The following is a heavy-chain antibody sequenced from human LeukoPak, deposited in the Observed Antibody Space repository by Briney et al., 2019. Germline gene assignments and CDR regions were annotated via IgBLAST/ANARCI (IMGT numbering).Heavy chain of an antibody. CDR1: CFTFTSYG. CDR3: ARDKVVEVPAAIRSRWSDP. V-gene: IGHV1-18*01. J-gene: IGHJ5*02. D-gene: IGHD2-2*01. Sequence: ASVKVSCKASCFTFTSYGISWVRQAPGQGLEWMGWISAYNGNTNYAQKLQGRVTMTTDTSTSTAYMELRSLRSEDTAVYYCARDKVVEVPAAIRSRWSDPWGQGTLVIVSS. CDR2: ISAYNGNT.